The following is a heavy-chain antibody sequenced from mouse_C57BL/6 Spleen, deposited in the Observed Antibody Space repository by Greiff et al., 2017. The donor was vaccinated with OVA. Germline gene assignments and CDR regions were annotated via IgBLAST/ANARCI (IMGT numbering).Heavy chain of an antibody. Sequence: EVKLMESGEGLVKPGGSLKLSCAASGFTFSSYAMSWVRQTPEKRLEWVAYISSGGDYIYYADTVKGRFTISRDNARNTLYLQMSSLKSEDTAMYYFTRDPDYYDYGRYFDVWGTGTTVTVSS. V-gene: IGHV5-9-1*02. D-gene: IGHD2-4*01. CDR3: TRDPDYYDYGRYFDV. CDR2: ISSGGDYI. J-gene: IGHJ1*03. CDR1: GFTFSSYA.